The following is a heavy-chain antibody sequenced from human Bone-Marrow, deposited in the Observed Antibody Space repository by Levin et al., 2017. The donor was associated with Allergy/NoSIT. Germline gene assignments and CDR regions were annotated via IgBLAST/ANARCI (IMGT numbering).Heavy chain of an antibody. V-gene: IGHV1-2*02. J-gene: IGHJ2*01. D-gene: IGHD4-17*01. CDR1: GFAFTDYY. Sequence: GESLKISCKASGFAFTDYYMHWVRQAPGQGLEWLGWINPNNGSTKYALKFQDRVTMTRDTSISTAYMEFRRLGSDDTAVFYCARDPAVTRDGYFDLWGRGTLGSVSS. CDR3: ARDPAVTRDGYFDL. CDR2: INPNNGST.